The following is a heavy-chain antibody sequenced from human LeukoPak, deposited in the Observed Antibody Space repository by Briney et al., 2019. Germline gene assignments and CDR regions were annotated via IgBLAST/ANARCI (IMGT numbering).Heavy chain of an antibody. V-gene: IGHV4-59*11. Sequence: SETLSLTCTVSGVSISSHYWSWIRQSPGKGLEWIGNIYYTGSTNYNPSLKSRVAISIDTSKNQFSLTLNPVTAADAAVYYCASAGNPHYFDFWGQGPLVTVSS. CDR1: GVSISSHY. CDR2: IYYTGST. J-gene: IGHJ4*02. CDR3: ASAGNPHYFDF.